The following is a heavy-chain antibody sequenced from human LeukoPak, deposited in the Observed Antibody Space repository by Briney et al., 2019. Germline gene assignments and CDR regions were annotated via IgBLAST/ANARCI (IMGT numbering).Heavy chain of an antibody. CDR1: GFTFSSYG. J-gene: IGHJ4*02. CDR3: ARDDARGRVVPAAILDY. CDR2: IWYDGSNK. Sequence: GSLRLSCAASGFTFSSYGMHGVRQAPGKGLEWVAVIWYDGSNKYYADSVKGRFTISRDNSKNTLYLQMNSLRAEDTAVYYCARDDARGRVVPAAILDYWGQGTLVTVSS. D-gene: IGHD2-2*02. V-gene: IGHV3-33*01.